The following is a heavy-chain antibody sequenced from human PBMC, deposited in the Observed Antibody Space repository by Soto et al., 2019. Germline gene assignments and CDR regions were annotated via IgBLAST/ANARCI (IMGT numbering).Heavy chain of an antibody. V-gene: IGHV2-5*02. CDR2: IFWDVDQ. CDR3: AHRIIPNNYGWRSYFDY. Sequence: QITLKESGPTLVKPTQTLTVTCTFSGFALSTRGVGVGWVRQPPGKALQYIALIFWDVDQRFSPSLNGRAAITSDTPKNQLVFTLTNVDLVPTATYYCAHRIIPNNYGWRSYFDYWGQGSRVTVSS. CDR1: GFALSTRGVG. D-gene: IGHD3-10*01. J-gene: IGHJ4*02.